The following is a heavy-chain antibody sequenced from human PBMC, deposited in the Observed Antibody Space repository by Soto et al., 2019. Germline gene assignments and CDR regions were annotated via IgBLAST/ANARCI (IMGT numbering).Heavy chain of an antibody. CDR3: TSPSLYYGDNTTSSP. Sequence: PGGSLRLSCTASGCTFGDYAMSWFRQAPGKGLEWVGFIRSKAYGGTTEYAASVKGRFTISRDDSKSIAYLQMNSLKTEDTAVYYCTSPSLYYGDNTTSSPWGQGTLVTVSS. CDR2: IRSKAYGGTT. D-gene: IGHD4-17*01. V-gene: IGHV3-49*03. CDR1: GCTFGDYA. J-gene: IGHJ5*02.